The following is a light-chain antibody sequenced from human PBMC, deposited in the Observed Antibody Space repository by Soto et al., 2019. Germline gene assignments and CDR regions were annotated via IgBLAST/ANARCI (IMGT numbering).Light chain of an antibody. CDR3: QQYNSYSGT. CDR1: QSISSD. CDR2: AAS. Sequence: DIQMTQSPSSLSASVGDRVTITCRASQSISSDLNWYQQKSGKAPKLLIYAASSLQSGVPLRFSGSGSGTEFTLTISGLQPDDFATYYCQQYNSYSGTFGQGTKVDI. V-gene: IGKV1-17*01. J-gene: IGKJ1*01.